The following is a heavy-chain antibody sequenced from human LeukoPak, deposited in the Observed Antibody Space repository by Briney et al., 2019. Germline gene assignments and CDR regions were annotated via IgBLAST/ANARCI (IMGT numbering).Heavy chain of an antibody. V-gene: IGHV4-39*07. J-gene: IGHJ6*02. D-gene: IGHD6-19*01. CDR2: IYYSGST. CDR1: GGSISSSSYY. CDR3: ACSGWYDYYGMDV. Sequence: PSETLSLTCTVSGGSISSSSYYWGWIRQPPGKGLEWIGSIYYSGSTYYNPSLKSRVTISVDTSKNQFSLKLSSVTAADTAVYYCACSGWYDYYGMDVWGQGTTVTVSS.